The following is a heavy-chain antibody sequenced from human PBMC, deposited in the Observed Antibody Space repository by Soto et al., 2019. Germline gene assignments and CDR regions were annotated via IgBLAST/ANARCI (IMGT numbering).Heavy chain of an antibody. Sequence: PGGSLRLSCAASGFTFSSYAMSWVRQAPGKGLEWVSAISGSGGSTYYADSVKGRFTISRDNSKNTLYLQMNSLRAEDTAVYYCAKDKPEPDGGVTTPVDYWGQGTLVTSPQ. D-gene: IGHD4-17*01. J-gene: IGHJ4*02. V-gene: IGHV3-23*01. CDR1: GFTFSSYA. CDR2: ISGSGGST. CDR3: AKDKPEPDGGVTTPVDY.